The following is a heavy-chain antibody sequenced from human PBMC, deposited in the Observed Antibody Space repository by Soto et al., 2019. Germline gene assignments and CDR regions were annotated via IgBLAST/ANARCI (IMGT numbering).Heavy chain of an antibody. J-gene: IGHJ6*02. D-gene: IGHD5-18*01. V-gene: IGHV1-18*04. Sequence: GASVKVSCKASGYTFTSYGISWVRQAPGQGLEWMGWISAYNGNTNYAQKLQGRVTMTTDTSTSTAYMELRSLRSDDTAVYYCARVDTAMATYYYGMDVWGQGTTVTAP. CDR1: GYTFTSYG. CDR2: ISAYNGNT. CDR3: ARVDTAMATYYYGMDV.